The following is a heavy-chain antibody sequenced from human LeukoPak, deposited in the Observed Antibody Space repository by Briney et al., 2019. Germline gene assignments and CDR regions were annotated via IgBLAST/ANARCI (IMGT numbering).Heavy chain of an antibody. D-gene: IGHD6-13*01. CDR3: ARGGGIAAAVDFDY. J-gene: IGHJ4*02. CDR2: IYYSGST. V-gene: IGHV4-59*08. Sequence: PSETLSLTCTVSGGSISSYYWSWIRQSPGKGLEWIGYIYYSGSTYYNPSLTSRVTISVDTSKNQFSLKLSSVTAADTAVYYCARGGGIAAAVDFDYWGQGTLVTVSS. CDR1: GGSISSYY.